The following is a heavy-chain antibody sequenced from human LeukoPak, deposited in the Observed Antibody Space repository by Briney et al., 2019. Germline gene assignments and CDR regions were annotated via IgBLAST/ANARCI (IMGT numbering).Heavy chain of an antibody. J-gene: IGHJ4*02. V-gene: IGHV1-8*01. D-gene: IGHD6-19*01. Sequence: GASVKVSCKASGYTFTSYDINWVRQATGQGLEWMGWMNPNSGNTGYAQKFQGRVTMTRNTSISTAYMELSRLRSDDTAVYYCAREHLTEEYGKTIAVAGDEYYFDYWGQGTLVTVSS. CDR2: MNPNSGNT. CDR1: GYTFTSYD. CDR3: AREHLTEEYGKTIAVAGDEYYFDY.